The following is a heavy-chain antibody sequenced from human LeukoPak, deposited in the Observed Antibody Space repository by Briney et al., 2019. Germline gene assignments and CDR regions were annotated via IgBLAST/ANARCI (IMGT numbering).Heavy chain of an antibody. CDR3: ARDYAYCGGDCPLFDY. CDR1: GFTVSSSY. Sequence: GGSLRLSCAASGFTVSSSYMSWVRQAPGKGLEWVSVIYSGGSTFYADSVKGRFTISRDKSKNTLYLQMNSLRAEDTAVYYCARDYAYCGGDCPLFDYWGQGTLVTVSS. D-gene: IGHD2-21*02. J-gene: IGHJ4*02. V-gene: IGHV3-66*01. CDR2: IYSGGST.